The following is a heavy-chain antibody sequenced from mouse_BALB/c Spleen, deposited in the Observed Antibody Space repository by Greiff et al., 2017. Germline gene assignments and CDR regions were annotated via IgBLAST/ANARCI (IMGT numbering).Heavy chain of an antibody. D-gene: IGHD2-4*01. V-gene: IGHV5-4*02. Sequence: DVKLVESGGGLVKPGGSLKLSCAASGFTFSDYYMYWVRQTPEKRLEWVATISDGGSYTYYPDSVKGRFTISRDNAKNNLYLQMSSLKSEDTAMYYCARGITRAWFAYWGQGTLVTVSA. CDR1: GFTFSDYY. CDR3: ARGITRAWFAY. J-gene: IGHJ3*01. CDR2: ISDGGSYT.